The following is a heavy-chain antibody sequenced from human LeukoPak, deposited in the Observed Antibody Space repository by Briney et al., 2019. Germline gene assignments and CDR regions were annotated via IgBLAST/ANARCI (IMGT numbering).Heavy chain of an antibody. D-gene: IGHD1-26*01. J-gene: IGHJ4*02. CDR2: IYSSGST. CDR1: AGSFNTYY. Sequence: SETLSLTCTVSAGSFNTYYWSWIRQPAGKALEWIGRIYSSGSTNYNPSLKSRVTMSVDTSKNQVSLKLSSVTAADTAVYYCARGAGYSGSYQYYFDCWGQGTQVTVSS. V-gene: IGHV4-4*07. CDR3: ARGAGYSGSYQYYFDC.